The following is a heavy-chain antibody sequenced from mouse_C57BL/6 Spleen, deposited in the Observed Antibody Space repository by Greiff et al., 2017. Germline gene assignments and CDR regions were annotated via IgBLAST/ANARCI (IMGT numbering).Heavy chain of an antibody. CDR2: IDPETGGT. CDR3: TAIYYDYEGY. J-gene: IGHJ2*01. V-gene: IGHV1-15*01. Sequence: QVQLKQSGAELVRPGASVTLSCKASGYTFTDYEMHWVKQTPVHGLEWIGAIDPETGGTAYNQKFKGKAILTADKSSSTAYRVLRSLTSEDSAVYYCTAIYYDYEGYWGQGTTLTGSS. D-gene: IGHD2-4*01. CDR1: GYTFTDYE.